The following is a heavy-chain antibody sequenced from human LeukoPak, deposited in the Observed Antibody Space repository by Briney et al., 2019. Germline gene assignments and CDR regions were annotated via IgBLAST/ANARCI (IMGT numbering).Heavy chain of an antibody. Sequence: PSETLSLTCTVSGGSISSYYWSWIRQPPGKGMEWIGYIYYSGSTNYNPSLKSRVTISVDTSKNQFSLKLSSVTAADTAVYYCARDFPPGYWGQGTLVTVSS. D-gene: IGHD3-10*01. V-gene: IGHV4-59*01. J-gene: IGHJ4*02. CDR3: ARDFPPGY. CDR1: GGSISSYY. CDR2: IYYSGST.